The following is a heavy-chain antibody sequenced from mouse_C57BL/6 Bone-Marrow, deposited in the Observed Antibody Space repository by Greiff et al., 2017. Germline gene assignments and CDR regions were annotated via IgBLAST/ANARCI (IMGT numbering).Heavy chain of an antibody. J-gene: IGHJ4*01. CDR1: EYEFPSHD. V-gene: IGHV5-2*01. CDR3: ARHHKEYYAMDY. CDR2: INSDGGST. Sequence: EVHLVESGGGLVQPGASLKLSCESNEYEFPSHDMSWVRKTPEKRLELVAAINSDGGSTYYPDTMERRFIITRDNTKKTLYLQMSSLRSEDTALYYCARHHKEYYAMDYWGQGTSVTVSS.